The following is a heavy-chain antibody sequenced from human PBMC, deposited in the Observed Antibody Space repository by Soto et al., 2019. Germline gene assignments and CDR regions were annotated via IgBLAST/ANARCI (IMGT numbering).Heavy chain of an antibody. D-gene: IGHD1-26*01. V-gene: IGHV1-2*02. CDR2: INPNNDGT. CDR3: ARDLGGSRDS. Sequence: SVKVSCKASGNTFTGYYIHWVRQAPGQGLEWMGWINPNNDGTTYAEKFQGRVAMTRDTSTSTAYMELSRLRSDDTAVYYCARDLGGSRDSWGQGTLVTVSS. J-gene: IGHJ4*02. CDR1: GNTFTGYY.